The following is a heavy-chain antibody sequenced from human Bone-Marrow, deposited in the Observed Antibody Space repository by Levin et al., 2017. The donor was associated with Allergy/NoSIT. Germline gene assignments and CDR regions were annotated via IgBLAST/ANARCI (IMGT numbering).Heavy chain of an antibody. CDR1: GFSVSRNY. J-gene: IGHJ4*02. Sequence: GGSLRLSCAASGFSVSRNYMSWVRQAPGKGLEGVSLIYSGGDTQYADSVKGRFTISRDNSRNTLYLQMNSLRGDDTALYYCARNGVGTAAGTPWGQGTLVTVSS. D-gene: IGHD6-13*01. CDR2: IYSGGDT. V-gene: IGHV3-66*01. CDR3: ARNGVGTAAGTP.